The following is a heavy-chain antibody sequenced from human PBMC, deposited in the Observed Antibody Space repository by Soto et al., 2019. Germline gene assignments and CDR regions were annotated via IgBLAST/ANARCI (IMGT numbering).Heavy chain of an antibody. Sequence: ASVKVSCKVSGYTLTELSMHWVRQAPGKGLEWMGGFDPEDGETIYAQKFQGRVTMTEDTSTDTAYMELSSLRSEDTAVYYCATDGYGSYLPSFDYWGQGTLVTVPS. CDR1: GYTLTELS. V-gene: IGHV1-24*01. D-gene: IGHD1-26*01. CDR3: ATDGYGSYLPSFDY. J-gene: IGHJ4*02. CDR2: FDPEDGET.